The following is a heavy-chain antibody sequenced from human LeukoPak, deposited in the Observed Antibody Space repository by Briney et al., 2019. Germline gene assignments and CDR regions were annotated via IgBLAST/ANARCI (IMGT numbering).Heavy chain of an antibody. J-gene: IGHJ4*02. CDR3: ARGLAAAGTRGPY. CDR1: GFIFSSDS. D-gene: IGHD6-13*01. V-gene: IGHV3-21*01. CDR2: ISSTGAYI. Sequence: GGSLRLSCATSGFIFSSDSMIWVRQAPGKGLEWVSSISSTGAYIYYAGSLKGRFTISRDNAKNSLYLQMNSLRADDTAVYYCARGLAAAGTRGPYWGQGTLVTVSS.